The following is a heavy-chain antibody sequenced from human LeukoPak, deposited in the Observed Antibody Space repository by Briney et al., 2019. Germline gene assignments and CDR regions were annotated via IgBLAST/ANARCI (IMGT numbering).Heavy chain of an antibody. CDR1: GYTFTSNY. D-gene: IGHD3-3*01. Sequence: ASVKVSCKASGYTFTSNYMHWVRQAPGQGPEWMGVISPSGGSTTYAQKFQGRVTLTRDMSTSTDYLELSSLRSDDTAVYYCARLTYYDFWSGYNYAFDIWGQGTMVTVSS. J-gene: IGHJ3*02. V-gene: IGHV1-46*01. CDR2: ISPSGGST. CDR3: ARLTYYDFWSGYNYAFDI.